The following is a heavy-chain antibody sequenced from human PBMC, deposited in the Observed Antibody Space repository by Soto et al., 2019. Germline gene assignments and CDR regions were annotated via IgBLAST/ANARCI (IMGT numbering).Heavy chain of an antibody. CDR2: VSPYNGYT. J-gene: IGHJ4*02. V-gene: IGHV1-18*01. Sequence: GASXKVSFKGSDKNFNTFYLRWVRQAPGQGLEWMGSVSPYNGYTDYAQNLQGRVTMTTDRDTSTAYLELRSLRSDDTAVYYCARGGAVASAIDSWGQGTLVTVSS. CDR1: DKNFNTFY. CDR3: ARGGAVASAIDS. D-gene: IGHD6-19*01.